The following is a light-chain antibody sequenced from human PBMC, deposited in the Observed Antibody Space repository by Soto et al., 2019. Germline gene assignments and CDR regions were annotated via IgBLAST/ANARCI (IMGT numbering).Light chain of an antibody. CDR2: GAS. CDR1: QSVNSNY. J-gene: IGKJ1*01. CDR3: QQYDSTPQT. Sequence: EIVLTQSPGTLSLSPGERATLSCRASQSVNSNYLAWYQRKPGQAPRLLIYGASNRATDIPYRFSASGSGTDFTLTITRLEAEDFAVYYCQQYDSTPQTFGQGTKVEVK. V-gene: IGKV3-20*01.